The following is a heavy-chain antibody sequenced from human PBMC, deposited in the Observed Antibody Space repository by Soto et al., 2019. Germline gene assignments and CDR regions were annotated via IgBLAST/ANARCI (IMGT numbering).Heavy chain of an antibody. D-gene: IGHD2-15*01. CDR2: INAGNGNT. J-gene: IGHJ4*02. CDR3: ARGMTDIVVVVAAVYYFDY. CDR1: GYTFTSYA. V-gene: IGHV1-3*01. Sequence: GASVKVSCKASGYTFTSYAMHWVRQAPGQRLEWMGWINAGNGNTKYSQKFQGRVTITRDTSASTAYMGLSSLRSEDTAVYYCARGMTDIVVVVAAVYYFDYWGQGTLVTVSS.